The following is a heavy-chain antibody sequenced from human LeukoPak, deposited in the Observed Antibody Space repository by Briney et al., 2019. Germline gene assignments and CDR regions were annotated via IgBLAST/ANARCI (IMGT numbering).Heavy chain of an antibody. CDR1: GFSFHTYS. CDR3: PRGTYKGVLDF. V-gene: IGHV3-21*06. J-gene: IGHJ4*02. CDR2: IAADSSYI. Sequence: PGGSLRLSCAASGFSFHTYSMNWVRQAPGKGLEWVSSIAADSSYIHYAVSLQGRFTISRDNARNSFYLQMDNLRAEDTALYFCPRGTYKGVLDFWGQGTLVTVSS. D-gene: IGHD1-1*01.